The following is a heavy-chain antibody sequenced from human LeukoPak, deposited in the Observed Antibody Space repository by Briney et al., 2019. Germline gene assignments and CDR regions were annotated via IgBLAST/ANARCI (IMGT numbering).Heavy chain of an antibody. V-gene: IGHV3-15*01. D-gene: IGHD3-10*01. CDR2: IKSKTDGGTT. J-gene: IGHJ6*02. Sequence: PGGSLRLSRAASGFTFSNAWMSWVRQAPGKGLEWVGRIKSKTDGGTTDYAAPVKGRFTISRDNSKNTLYLQMSSLRAEDTAVYYCARDRGSGSYSQKSYYGMGVWGQGTTVTVSS. CDR3: ARDRGSGSYSQKSYYGMGV. CDR1: GFTFSNAW.